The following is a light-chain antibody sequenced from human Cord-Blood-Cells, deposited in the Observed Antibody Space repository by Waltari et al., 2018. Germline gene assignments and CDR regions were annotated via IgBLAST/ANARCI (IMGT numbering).Light chain of an antibody. CDR3: CSDAGSSTPWV. V-gene: IGLV2-23*02. CDR2: EVS. Sequence: SALTPPASVTASPGPSIPVSRTGSRSDVGTYYLFSWYQPHPGNAPKLMIYEVSKRPSGVSNRCYGSKSGNTAFLTIVVLQAEDEAEYYCCSDAGSSTPWVFCGGSKLTV. CDR1: RSDVGTYYL. J-gene: IGLJ3*02.